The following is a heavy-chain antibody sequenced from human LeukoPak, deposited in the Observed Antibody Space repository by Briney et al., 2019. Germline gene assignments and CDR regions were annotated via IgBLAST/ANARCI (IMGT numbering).Heavy chain of an antibody. V-gene: IGHV1-2*02. Sequence: ASVKVSCKASGYTFSSYGISWVRQAPGQGLEWMGWINPNSGGTNYAQKFQGRVTMTRDTSISTAYMELSRLRSDDTAVYYCARVLVRGVGDYWGQGTLVTVSS. D-gene: IGHD3-10*01. J-gene: IGHJ4*02. CDR2: INPNSGGT. CDR3: ARVLVRGVGDY. CDR1: GYTFSSYG.